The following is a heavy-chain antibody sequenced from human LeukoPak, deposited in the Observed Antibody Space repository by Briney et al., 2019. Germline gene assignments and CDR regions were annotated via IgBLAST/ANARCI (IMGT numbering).Heavy chain of an antibody. D-gene: IGHD6-13*01. CDR2: IYYSGST. CDR3: ARGLSDSWSYYFDY. Sequence: SETLSLTCTVSGGSISSYYWSWLRQPPGKGLEWIGYIYYSGSTNYNPSLKSRVTISVDTSKNQFSLKLSSVTAADTAVYYCARGLSDSWSYYFDYWGQGTLVTVSS. J-gene: IGHJ4*02. V-gene: IGHV4-59*01. CDR1: GGSISSYY.